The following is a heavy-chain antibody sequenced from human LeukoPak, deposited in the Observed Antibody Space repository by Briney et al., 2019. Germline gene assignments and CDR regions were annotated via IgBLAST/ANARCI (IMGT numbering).Heavy chain of an antibody. Sequence: GGSLRLSCAASGFTFSSYSMNWVRQAPGKGLEWVSSISSSSGYIYYADSVKGRFTISRDNAKNSLYLQMNSLRAEDTAVYYCARIRQWLAHPSYYYYMDVWGKGTTVTVSS. V-gene: IGHV3-21*01. J-gene: IGHJ6*03. CDR1: GFTFSSYS. CDR3: ARIRQWLAHPSYYYYMDV. CDR2: ISSSSGYI. D-gene: IGHD6-19*01.